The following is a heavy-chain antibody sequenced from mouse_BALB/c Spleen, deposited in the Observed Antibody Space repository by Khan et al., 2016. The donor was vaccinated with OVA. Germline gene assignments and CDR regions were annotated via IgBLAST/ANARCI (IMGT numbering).Heavy chain of an antibody. CDR3: ASHLTGSFAY. D-gene: IGHD4-1*01. J-gene: IGHJ3*01. Sequence: EVMLVESGGDLVKPGGSLKLSCAASGFTFSSYSMSWVRQTPDKRLEWVATISSGGDYTYYPDNVKGRLTISRDNAKNTLYLQMSSLKSEDTAMYFCASHLTGSFAYWGQGTLVTVSA. V-gene: IGHV5-6*01. CDR1: GFTFSSYS. CDR2: ISSGGDYT.